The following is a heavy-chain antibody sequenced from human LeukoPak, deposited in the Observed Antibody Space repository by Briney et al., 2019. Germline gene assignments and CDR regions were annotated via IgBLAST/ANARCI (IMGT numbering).Heavy chain of an antibody. CDR2: IKQDGSEK. J-gene: IGHJ5*02. Sequence: GGSLRLSCAVSGFTFSSYRMSWVRQAPGKGLEWVANIKQDGSEKYYVDSVKGRFTISRDNAKNSLYLQMNSLRAEDTAVYYCARVLVTSQWLVFDPWGQGTLVTVSS. D-gene: IGHD6-19*01. CDR3: ARVLVTSQWLVFDP. CDR1: GFTFSSYR. V-gene: IGHV3-7*01.